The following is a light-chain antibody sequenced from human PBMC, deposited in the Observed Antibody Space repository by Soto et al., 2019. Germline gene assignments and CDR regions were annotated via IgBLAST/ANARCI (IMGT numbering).Light chain of an antibody. V-gene: IGKV3-15*01. Sequence: VLTQSPATLSLSPGERASLSCRACQSVSSGHLAWYQQKPGQAPRLLIYGASTRATGIPARFSGSGSGTEFTLTISSLQSEDFAVYYCQQYNNWPRTFGQGTKVDIK. CDR3: QQYNNWPRT. J-gene: IGKJ1*01. CDR2: GAS. CDR1: QSVSSGH.